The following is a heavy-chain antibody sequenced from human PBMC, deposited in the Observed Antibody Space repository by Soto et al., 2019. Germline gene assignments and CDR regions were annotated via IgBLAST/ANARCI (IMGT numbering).Heavy chain of an antibody. CDR2: INAGNGNT. J-gene: IGHJ4*02. CDR3: VRGPLSNSPFDC. Sequence: ASVKVSCKASGYTFTSYAMHWVRQAPGQRLEWMGWINAGNGNTKYSQKFQGRVTITRDTSASTAYMELSSLRSEDTAVYYCVRGPLSNSPFDCWGQGTLVTVPQ. V-gene: IGHV1-3*01. CDR1: GYTFTSYA. D-gene: IGHD4-4*01.